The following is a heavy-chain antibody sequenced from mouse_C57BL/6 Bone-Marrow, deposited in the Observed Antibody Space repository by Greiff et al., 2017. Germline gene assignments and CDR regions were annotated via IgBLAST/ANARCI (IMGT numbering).Heavy chain of an antibody. CDR3: TREGGGYYVRYFDY. CDR1: GFTFSSYA. CDR2: ISSGGDYI. V-gene: IGHV5-9-1*02. D-gene: IGHD2-3*01. Sequence: DVKLVESGEGLVKPGGSLKLSCAASGFTFSSYAMSWVRQTPEKRLEWVAYISSGGDYIYYADTVKGRFTISRDNARNTLYLQMSSLKSADTAMYYCTREGGGYYVRYFDYWGQGTTLTVSS. J-gene: IGHJ2*01.